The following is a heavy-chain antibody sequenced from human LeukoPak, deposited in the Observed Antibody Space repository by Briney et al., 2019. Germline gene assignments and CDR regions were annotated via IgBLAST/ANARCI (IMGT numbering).Heavy chain of an antibody. D-gene: IGHD2-2*01. CDR1: EYSFTSYW. Sequence: GESLKISCQGSEYSFTSYWIGWVRQMPGKGLEWMGIIYPGDSDTRYSPSFQGQVTISADKSISTAYLQWSSLKASDTAVYYCARQAVPVAKYFQHWGQGTLVTVSS. V-gene: IGHV5-51*01. J-gene: IGHJ1*01. CDR3: ARQAVPVAKYFQH. CDR2: IYPGDSDT.